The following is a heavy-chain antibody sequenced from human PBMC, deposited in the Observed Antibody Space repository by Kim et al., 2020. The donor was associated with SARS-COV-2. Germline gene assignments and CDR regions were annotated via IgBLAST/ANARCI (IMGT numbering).Heavy chain of an antibody. CDR1: GYTFTNHG. Sequence: ASVKVSCKASGYTFTNHGVNWVRQAPGQGLEWMGWINTNTGNPTYAQGFTGRFVFSLDTSVSTAYLQISSLKADDSAVYYCSRGYSVYDRNFDYWGQGTLVTVSS. J-gene: IGHJ4*02. D-gene: IGHD5-12*01. CDR2: INTNTGNP. V-gene: IGHV7-4-1*02. CDR3: SRGYSVYDRNFDY.